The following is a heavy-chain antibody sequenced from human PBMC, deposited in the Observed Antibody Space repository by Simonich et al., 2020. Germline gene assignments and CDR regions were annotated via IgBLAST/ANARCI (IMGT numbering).Heavy chain of an antibody. V-gene: IGHV3-30*07. Sequence: QVQLVESGGGVVQPGRSLRLSCAASGFTFSSYAMHWVRQAPGKGLEGVAVISNDGSNKYYADSVKGRFTISGDNSKNTLYLQMNSLRAEDTAVYYCAREDLTGDAFDIWGQGTMVTVSS. CDR2: ISNDGSNK. J-gene: IGHJ3*02. CDR3: AREDLTGDAFDI. D-gene: IGHD7-27*01. CDR1: GFTFSSYA.